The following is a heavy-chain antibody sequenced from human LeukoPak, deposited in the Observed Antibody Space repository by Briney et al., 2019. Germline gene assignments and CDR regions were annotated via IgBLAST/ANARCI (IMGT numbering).Heavy chain of an antibody. CDR1: GGSISSYY. J-gene: IGHJ5*02. CDR3: ARDLGGGYGTWFDP. CDR2: IYYSGST. D-gene: IGHD3-16*01. V-gene: IGHV4-59*01. Sequence: SETLSLTCTVSGGSISSYYWSWIRQPPGKGLEWMGYIYYSGSTNYNPALKRRVTISVDTSKNQFSLKLSSVTAADTAVYYCARDLGGGYGTWFDPWGQGTLVTVSS.